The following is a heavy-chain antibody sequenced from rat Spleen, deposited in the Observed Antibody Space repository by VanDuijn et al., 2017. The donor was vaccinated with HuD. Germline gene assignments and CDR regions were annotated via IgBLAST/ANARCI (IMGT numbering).Heavy chain of an antibody. CDR3: ARHGRGERTYYYVMDV. CDR1: GFTFSNYY. D-gene: IGHD4-3*01. Sequence: EVQLVESGGGLVQPGRSLKLSCAASGFTFSNYYMAWVRQAPTKGLEWVAYISTGGDNTYYRDSVRDRFTISRDNAKSILYLQMDNLKSEDTATYYCARHGRGERTYYYVMDVWGQGASVTVSS. V-gene: IGHV5-25*01. CDR2: ISTGGDNT. J-gene: IGHJ4*01.